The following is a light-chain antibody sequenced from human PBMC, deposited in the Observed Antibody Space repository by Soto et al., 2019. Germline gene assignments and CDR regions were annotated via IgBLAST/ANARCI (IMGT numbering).Light chain of an antibody. V-gene: IGKV3-15*01. Sequence: EIVVTQSPATLSLSPGERATLSCRASQSVSSNLAWYQQKPGQAPRLLIYGASTRATGITARFSGSGSGTQFTLTISSMQSEDFAVDYCQQYSNWPPLTFGGGNKVEIK. CDR2: GAS. CDR3: QQYSNWPPLT. J-gene: IGKJ4*01. CDR1: QSVSSN.